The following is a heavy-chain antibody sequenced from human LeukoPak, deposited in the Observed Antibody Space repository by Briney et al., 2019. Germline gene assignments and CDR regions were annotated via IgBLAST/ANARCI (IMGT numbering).Heavy chain of an antibody. CDR3: ARGQLQKPDF. CDR2: INPQNGIS. Sequence: ASVKVSCKTSGYTFTSYYVHWVRQAPGQGLEWMGHINPQNGISKYAQKFQGRVTMTRDTSITTAYVELSSLTSDDTAIYYCARGQLQKPDFWGPGTLVTVSS. V-gene: IGHV1-2*06. J-gene: IGHJ4*02. CDR1: GYTFTSYY.